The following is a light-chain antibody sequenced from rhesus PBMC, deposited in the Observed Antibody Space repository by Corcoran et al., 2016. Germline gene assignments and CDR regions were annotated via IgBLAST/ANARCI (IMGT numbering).Light chain of an antibody. V-gene: IGKV1S14*01. Sequence: DIQMTQSPSSLSASVGDTVTITCRASQSIYNDLSWYQQKLGKAPKPLIYYASNLETGVPSRFSGSGSGTDFTLTNSSLQPEDVATYYCQQHNSYPRTFGQGTKVEIK. CDR2: YAS. CDR1: QSIYND. J-gene: IGKJ1*01. CDR3: QQHNSYPRT.